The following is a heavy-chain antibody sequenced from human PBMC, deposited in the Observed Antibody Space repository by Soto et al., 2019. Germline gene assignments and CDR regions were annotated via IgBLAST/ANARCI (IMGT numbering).Heavy chain of an antibody. CDR3: ARWEYGGSYFDY. D-gene: IGHD4-17*01. J-gene: IGHJ4*02. V-gene: IGHV3-21*01. CDR2: ISSSSSYI. Sequence: GGSMRLSSAASGFNFSSYSMNWVRQAPGKGLEWVSSISSSSSYIYYAGSVKGRFTISRDNAKNSLYLEMNRLRAEDRAVYYGARWEYGGSYFDYWGQGALVTVSS. CDR1: GFNFSSYS.